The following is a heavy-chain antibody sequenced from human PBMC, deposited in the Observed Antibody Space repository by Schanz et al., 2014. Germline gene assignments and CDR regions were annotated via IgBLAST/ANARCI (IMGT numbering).Heavy chain of an antibody. Sequence: EVQLSESGGGLVQPGGSLRLSCATSGFSFSSYAINWVRQAPGKGLEWVSGISGSGASTYYADSVKGRFTISRDNSNKTVDLQMNSLRAEDTALYYCARIGGSVFDYWGQGTLVTVSS. CDR1: GFSFSSYA. D-gene: IGHD3-10*01. CDR2: ISGSGAST. CDR3: ARIGGSVFDY. V-gene: IGHV3-23*01. J-gene: IGHJ4*02.